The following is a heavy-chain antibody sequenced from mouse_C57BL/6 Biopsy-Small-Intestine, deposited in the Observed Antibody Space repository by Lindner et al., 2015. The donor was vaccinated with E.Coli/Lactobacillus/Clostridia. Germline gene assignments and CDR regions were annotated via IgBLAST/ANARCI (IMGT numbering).Heavy chain of an antibody. Sequence: SVKVSCKASGYTFTNYGITWVRQAPGQGLEWMGWISSYNGNTNYAQKFQDRVTMTTDTPTSTTYMELRSLTSDDTAVYYCARESKETNWNSVFWFDPWGQGTLVTVS. CDR3: ARESKETNWNSVFWFDP. CDR2: ISSYNGNT. CDR1: GYTFTNYG. V-gene: IGHV1-7*01. J-gene: IGHJ3*01. D-gene: IGHD4-1*02.